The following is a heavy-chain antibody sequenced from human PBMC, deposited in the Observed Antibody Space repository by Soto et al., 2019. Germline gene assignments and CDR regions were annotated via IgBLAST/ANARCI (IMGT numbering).Heavy chain of an antibody. V-gene: IGHV3-48*03. CDR3: ARDRAAGGY. CDR2: ISSTGNTV. CDR1: GFVFSDYE. D-gene: IGHD6-13*01. Sequence: LRLSCAASGFVFSDYEMNWVRQAPGKGLEWVAYISSTGNTVHYADSVGGRFTVSRDNARNSLFLQMNTPRVEDTALYYCARDRAAGGYWGQGTLVTVSS. J-gene: IGHJ4*02.